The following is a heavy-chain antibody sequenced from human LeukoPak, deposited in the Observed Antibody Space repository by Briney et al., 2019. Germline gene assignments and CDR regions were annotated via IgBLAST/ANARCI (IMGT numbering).Heavy chain of an antibody. Sequence: GGSLRLSCADSGFTFSSHVMNWVRQAPGKGLEWVASISEYDGRTFYADSVNGRFTISRDNSRNTLYLQMDSLRAEDTAVYFCARRGGSDGWGDFDYWGQGTLVTVSS. CDR1: GFTFSSHV. J-gene: IGHJ4*02. V-gene: IGHV3-23*01. CDR2: ISEYDGRT. D-gene: IGHD5-24*01. CDR3: ARRGGSDGWGDFDY.